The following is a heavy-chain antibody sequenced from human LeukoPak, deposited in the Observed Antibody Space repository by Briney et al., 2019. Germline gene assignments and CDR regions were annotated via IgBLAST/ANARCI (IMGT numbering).Heavy chain of an antibody. Sequence: ASVKVSCRASGYTFTSYGISWVRQAPGQGLEWMGWISAYNGNTNYAQKLQGRVTMTTDTSTSTAYMELRSLRSDDTAVYYCARTNDQYCGGDCGNVPRPDYWGQGTLVTVSS. J-gene: IGHJ4*02. CDR1: GYTFTSYG. D-gene: IGHD2-21*01. CDR2: ISAYNGNT. V-gene: IGHV1-18*01. CDR3: ARTNDQYCGGDCGNVPRPDY.